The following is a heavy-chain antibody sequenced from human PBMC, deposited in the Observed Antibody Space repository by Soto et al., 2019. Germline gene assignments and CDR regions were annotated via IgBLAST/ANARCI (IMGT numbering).Heavy chain of an antibody. D-gene: IGHD3-3*01. CDR2: INPSGGST. J-gene: IGHJ6*02. CDR1: GYTFTSYY. CDR3: ARESYYDFWSGYYRYGMDV. Sequence: AAVKVSCKASGYTFTSYYMHWVRQAPGQGLEWMGIINPSGGSTSYAQKFQGRVTMTRDTSTSTVYMELSSLRSEDTAVYYCARESYYDFWSGYYRYGMDVWGQGTTVTVSS. V-gene: IGHV1-46*01.